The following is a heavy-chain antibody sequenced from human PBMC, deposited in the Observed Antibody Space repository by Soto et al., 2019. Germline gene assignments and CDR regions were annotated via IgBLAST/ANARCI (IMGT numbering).Heavy chain of an antibody. CDR1: GFTFSDYY. J-gene: IGHJ4*02. CDR2: ISSSGNTV. Sequence: GGSLRLSCAASGFTFSDYYMSWIRQAPGKGLEWISYISSSGNTVYYADSVEGRFTISRDNAQNSLYLQMNNLRAEDTAVYYCARDSRVYYGSGSSVDGWGQGTLVTVSS. V-gene: IGHV3-11*01. D-gene: IGHD3-10*01. CDR3: ARDSRVYYGSGSSVDG.